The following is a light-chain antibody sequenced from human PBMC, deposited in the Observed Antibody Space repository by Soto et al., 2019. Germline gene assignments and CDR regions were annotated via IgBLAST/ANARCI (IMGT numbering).Light chain of an antibody. V-gene: IGLV2-14*01. CDR2: EVS. Sequence: QSALTQPASVSGSPGQSSTISCTGTNSDVGGYNYVSWYQQHPGKAPKLMIYEVSHRPSGVSNRFSGSKSGNTASLTISGLQAEDEADYYCSSYTSSRTFVVFGGGTKVTVL. J-gene: IGLJ2*01. CDR3: SSYTSSRTFVV. CDR1: NSDVGGYNY.